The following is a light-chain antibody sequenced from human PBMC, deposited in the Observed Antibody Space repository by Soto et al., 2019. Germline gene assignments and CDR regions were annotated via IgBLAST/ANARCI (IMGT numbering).Light chain of an antibody. CDR1: QDINKN. J-gene: IGKJ5*01. CDR3: QQYESIPLT. CDR2: DAS. V-gene: IGKV1-33*01. Sequence: EIQMTQSPSSLSASVEDRVTITCQASQDINKNLIWYQQKPGKAPKLLIYDASDLETGVPSRFSGSGSGTGFTFTISSLQPEDFATYYCQQYESIPLTFGQGTRLEN.